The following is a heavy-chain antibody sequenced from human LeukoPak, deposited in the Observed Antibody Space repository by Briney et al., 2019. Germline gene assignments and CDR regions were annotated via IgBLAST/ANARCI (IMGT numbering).Heavy chain of an antibody. Sequence: PSETLSLTCTVSGGSISSSSYYWGWIRQPPGKGLEWIGSIYYSGSTYYNPSLKSRVTISVDTSKNQFSLKLSSVTAADTAVYYCASDYYDSSGYYLNDYWGQGTLVTVSS. J-gene: IGHJ4*02. V-gene: IGHV4-39*07. CDR1: GGSISSSSYY. D-gene: IGHD3-22*01. CDR3: ASDYYDSSGYYLNDY. CDR2: IYYSGST.